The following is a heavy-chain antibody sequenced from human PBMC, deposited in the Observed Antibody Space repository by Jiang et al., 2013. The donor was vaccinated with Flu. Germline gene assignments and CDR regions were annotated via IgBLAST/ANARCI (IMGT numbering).Heavy chain of an antibody. CDR2: TYYRSKWYN. D-gene: IGHD2/OR15-2a*01. V-gene: IGHV6-1*01. Sequence: EWLGRTYYRSKWYNDYAISVKSRITINADTSKNQFSLQLNSVTPEDTAVYYCARGCYSTHDYWGQGTLVTVSS. J-gene: IGHJ4*02. CDR3: ARGCYSTHDY.